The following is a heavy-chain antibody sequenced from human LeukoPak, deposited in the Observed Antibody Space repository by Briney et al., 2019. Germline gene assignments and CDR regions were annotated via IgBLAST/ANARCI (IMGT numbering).Heavy chain of an antibody. CDR1: GLTVSNNY. J-gene: IGHJ4*02. CDR3: ARSNYYDSSGYYPFFDY. V-gene: IGHV3-53*04. D-gene: IGHD3-22*01. CDR2: IYSGGST. Sequence: GGSLRLSCAASGLTVSNNYMSWVRQAPGKGLEWVSVIYSGGSTYYADSVKGRFTISRHNSKNTLYLQMNSLRAEDTAVYYCARSNYYDSSGYYPFFDYWGQGTLVTVSS.